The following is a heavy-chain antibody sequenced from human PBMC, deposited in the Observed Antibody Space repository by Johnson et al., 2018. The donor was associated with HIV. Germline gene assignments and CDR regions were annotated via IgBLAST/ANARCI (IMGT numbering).Heavy chain of an antibody. Sequence: VQLVESGGGLVRPGGSLRLSCVASGFAVSGYYMSWVRQAPGKGLEWVSVLFSGDTTYYADSLNGRFTISRDNSKNTLYLQMNSLRAEDTAVYYCARACRDGYSCDVFDIWGQGTMVTVSS. CDR2: LFSGDTT. CDR1: GFAVSGYY. V-gene: IGHV3-66*01. J-gene: IGHJ3*02. CDR3: ARACRDGYSCDVFDI. D-gene: IGHD5-24*01.